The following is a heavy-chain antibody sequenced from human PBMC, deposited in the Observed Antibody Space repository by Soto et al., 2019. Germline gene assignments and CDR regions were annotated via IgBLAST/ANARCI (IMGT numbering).Heavy chain of an antibody. Sequence: EVQLVESGGGLVQPGGSLRLSCAASGITFSTYWMHWVRQSPGKGLVWVSRINSAGSSTNYVDSVKGRFTISRDNAKNTLYLQMNSLRAEDTAVYYCASGESGHDFDYWGQGALVTVAS. J-gene: IGHJ4*02. CDR3: ASGESGHDFDY. CDR2: INSAGSST. CDR1: GITFSTYW. D-gene: IGHD5-12*01. V-gene: IGHV3-74*01.